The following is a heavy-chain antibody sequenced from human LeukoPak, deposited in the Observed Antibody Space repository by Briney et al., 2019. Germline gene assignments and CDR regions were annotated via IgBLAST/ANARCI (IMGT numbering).Heavy chain of an antibody. CDR2: IWYDGSYK. J-gene: IGHJ4*02. CDR3: AKVVQYTASTGTGLDY. D-gene: IGHD6-13*01. V-gene: IGHV3-33*06. Sequence: GGSLRLSCAASGFTFSNYGVHWVRQAPGKGLDWVAVIWYDGSYKYYADSVKGRFTVSRDNSKNTLYLQMNSLRAEDTAVYYCAKVVQYTASTGTGLDYWGQGTLVTVSS. CDR1: GFTFSNYG.